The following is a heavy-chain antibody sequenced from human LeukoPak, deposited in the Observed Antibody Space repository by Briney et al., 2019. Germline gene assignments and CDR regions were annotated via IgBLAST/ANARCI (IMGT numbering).Heavy chain of an antibody. J-gene: IGHJ6*02. CDR1: GFTFSSYW. CDR3: GRGMEV. Sequence: QPGGSLRLSCAASGFTFSSYWMTWVRQAPGKGLEWVANIKEDGSEKYYVDSVKGRFTISRDNARNSLYLQMNSLRDEDTAVYYRGRGMEVWGQGTTVIVSS. V-gene: IGHV3-7*05. CDR2: IKEDGSEK.